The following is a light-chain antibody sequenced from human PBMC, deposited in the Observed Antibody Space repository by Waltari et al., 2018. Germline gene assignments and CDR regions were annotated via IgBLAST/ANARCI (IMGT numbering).Light chain of an antibody. CDR3: ISYTTSDTMI. CDR2: DVS. Sequence: QSALTQPASVSGSPGQSITISCTGTSSDVGAYNYVPWYQQHPGKVPKLIIYDVSHRPSGVSFRFFGSKSDNTASLTISGLQAEDEADYYCISYTTSDTMIFGGGTKLTVL. V-gene: IGLV2-14*03. J-gene: IGLJ2*01. CDR1: SSDVGAYNY.